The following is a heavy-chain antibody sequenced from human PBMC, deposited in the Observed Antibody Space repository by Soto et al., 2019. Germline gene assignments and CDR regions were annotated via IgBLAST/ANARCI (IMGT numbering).Heavy chain of an antibody. D-gene: IGHD4-4*01. V-gene: IGHV1-69*01. CDR1: GGTFSSYA. CDR2: IIPIFGTA. J-gene: IGHJ4*02. Sequence: QVQLVQSGAEVKKPGSSVKVSCKASGGTFSSYAISWVRQAPGQGLEWMGGIIPIFGTANYAQKFQGRVKDTADESTSTAYMELSSLRSEDTAVYYCAKNPDYIFPYYFDYWGQGTLVTVSS. CDR3: AKNPDYIFPYYFDY.